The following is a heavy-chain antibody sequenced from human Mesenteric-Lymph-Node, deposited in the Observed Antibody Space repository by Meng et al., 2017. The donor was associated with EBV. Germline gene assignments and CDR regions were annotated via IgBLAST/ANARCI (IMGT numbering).Heavy chain of an antibody. J-gene: IGHJ4*02. D-gene: IGHD6-13*01. V-gene: IGHV1-69*06. Sequence: QAGVVVTKAGSSGKGACQAPGCTFSSYAISWVRKAPGQGVEWMGGVIPIFGTAKYAQKFQGRVTITADKSTTTAYMDLSNLRSEDTAVYYCARDSGAIAAAGNFDYWGQGTLVTVSS. CDR1: GCTFSSYA. CDR2: VIPIFGTA. CDR3: ARDSGAIAAAGNFDY.